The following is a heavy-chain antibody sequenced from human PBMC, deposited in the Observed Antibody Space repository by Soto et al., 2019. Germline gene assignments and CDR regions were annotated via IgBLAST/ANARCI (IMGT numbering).Heavy chain of an antibody. J-gene: IGHJ4*02. CDR1: GYTFTSYG. CDR3: ARGYYDFWSGYPYYFDY. V-gene: IGHV1-18*01. D-gene: IGHD3-3*01. Sequence: ASVKVSCKASGYTFTSYGISWVRQAPGRGLEWMGWISAYNGNTNYAQKLQGRVTMTTDTSTSTAYMELRSLRSDDTAVYYCARGYYDFWSGYPYYFDYWGQGTLVTVSS. CDR2: ISAYNGNT.